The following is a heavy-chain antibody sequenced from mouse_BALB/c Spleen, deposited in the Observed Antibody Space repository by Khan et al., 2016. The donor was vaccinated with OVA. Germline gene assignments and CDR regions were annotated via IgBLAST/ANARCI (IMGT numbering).Heavy chain of an antibody. Sequence: EVQLVESGPGLVKPSQSLSLTCTVTGYSITTDYAWNWIRQFPGNKLEWMGYVSYSGSTSYNPSLKSRFSITRDTSKNQFFLQLNSVTTEDTATYYCARRHDYGHWYFDVWGAGTTVTVSS. J-gene: IGHJ1*01. CDR1: GYSITTDYA. CDR2: VSYSGST. V-gene: IGHV3-2*02. D-gene: IGHD1-2*01. CDR3: ARRHDYGHWYFDV.